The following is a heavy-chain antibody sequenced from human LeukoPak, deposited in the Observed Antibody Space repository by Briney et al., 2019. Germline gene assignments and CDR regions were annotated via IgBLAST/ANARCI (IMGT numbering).Heavy chain of an antibody. CDR1: GGSISSYY. D-gene: IGHD3-22*01. V-gene: IGHV4-4*07. J-gene: IGHJ6*03. Sequence: PSETLSLTCTVSGGSISSYYWSWIRQPAGKGLEWIGRIYTSGSTNYNPSLKSRVTMSVDTSKNQFSLKLSSVTAADTAVYYCARYYDSSGYYPNYYYYMDVWGEGTTVTVSS. CDR2: IYTSGST. CDR3: ARYYDSSGYYPNYYYYMDV.